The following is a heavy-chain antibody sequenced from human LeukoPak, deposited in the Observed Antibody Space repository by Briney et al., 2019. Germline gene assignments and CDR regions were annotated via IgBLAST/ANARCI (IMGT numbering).Heavy chain of an antibody. CDR2: IYYSGST. J-gene: IGHJ3*02. V-gene: IGHV4-59*08. D-gene: IGHD6-19*01. CDR3: ARLIGSSGWYTYKTDAFDI. CDR1: GGSISSYY. Sequence: SETLSLTCTVSGGSISSYYWSWIRQPPGKGLEWIGYIYYSGSTNYNPSLKSRVTISVDTSMNQFSLKLSSVTAADTAVYYCARLIGSSGWYTYKTDAFDIWGQGTMVTASS.